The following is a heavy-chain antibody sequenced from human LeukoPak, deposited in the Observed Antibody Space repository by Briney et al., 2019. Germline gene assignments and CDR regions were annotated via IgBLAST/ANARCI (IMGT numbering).Heavy chain of an antibody. V-gene: IGHV4-4*07. CDR2: IYTSGST. CDR1: GGSISSYY. D-gene: IGHD4-17*01. CDR3: ARDFRLYGDYYYFDY. J-gene: IGHJ4*02. Sequence: SETLSLTCTVSGGSISSYYWSWLRQPSGKGLEWIGRIYTSGSTNYNPSLKSRVTMSVDTSKNQFSLKLSSVTAADTAVYYCARDFRLYGDYYYFDYWGQGTLVTVSS.